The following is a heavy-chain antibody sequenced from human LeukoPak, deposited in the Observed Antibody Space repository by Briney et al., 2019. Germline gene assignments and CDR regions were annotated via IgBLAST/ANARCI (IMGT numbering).Heavy chain of an antibody. J-gene: IGHJ3*02. CDR3: ARESREKHLDI. CDR2: ISYDGSNK. D-gene: IGHD5-24*01. CDR1: GFTFSSYA. Sequence: GGSLRLSCAASGFTFSSYAMHWVRQAPGKGLEWVAVISYDGSNKYYADSVKGRFTISRDNSKNTLYPQMNSLRAEDTAVYSCARESREKHLDIWGQGTMVTVSS. V-gene: IGHV3-30-3*01.